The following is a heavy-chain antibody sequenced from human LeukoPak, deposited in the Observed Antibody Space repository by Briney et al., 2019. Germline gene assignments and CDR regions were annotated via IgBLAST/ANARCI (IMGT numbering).Heavy chain of an antibody. CDR1: GGSFSGYY. CDR3: ARGGYSGYDLPFDY. D-gene: IGHD5-12*01. CDR2: INHSGST. Sequence: PSETLSLTCAVYGGSFSGYYWSWIRQPPGKGLEWIGEINHSGSTNYNPSLKSRVTISVDTSKNQFSLKLSSVTAADTAVYYCARGGYSGYDLPFDYWGQGTLVTVSS. J-gene: IGHJ4*02. V-gene: IGHV4-34*01.